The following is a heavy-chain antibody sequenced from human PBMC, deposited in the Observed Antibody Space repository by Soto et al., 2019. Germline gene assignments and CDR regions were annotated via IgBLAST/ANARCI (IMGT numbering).Heavy chain of an antibody. CDR2: INPNSGGK. D-gene: IGHD3-9*01. CDR1: GYTFTGYY. CDR3: ARVPPYDILTGYYDY. Sequence: ASVKVSCKASGYTFTGYYRHWVRQATGQGLEWMGWINPNSGGKNYAQKFQGRVTMTRDTSISTAYMELSRLRSDDTAVYYCARVPPYDILTGYYDYWGQGTLVTVSS. J-gene: IGHJ4*02. V-gene: IGHV1-2*02.